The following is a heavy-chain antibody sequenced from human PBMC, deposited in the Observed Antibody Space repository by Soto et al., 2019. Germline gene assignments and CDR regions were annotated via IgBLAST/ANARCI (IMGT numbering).Heavy chain of an antibody. CDR3: AREYSSSHDY. V-gene: IGHV4-38-2*02. CDR1: GYSISSGYY. CDR2: MFHSGDA. J-gene: IGHJ4*02. D-gene: IGHD6-19*01. Sequence: SETLSLTGSVSGYSISSGYYWGWIRQPPGKGLEWIGNMFHSGDAYYNPSIKSRVTMSIDPAKNQFSLKLNSVTAADTAVYYCAREYSSSHDYWGQGTLVTVSS.